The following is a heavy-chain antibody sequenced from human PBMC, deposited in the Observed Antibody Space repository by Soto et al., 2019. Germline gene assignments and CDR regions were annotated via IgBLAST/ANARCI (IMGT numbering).Heavy chain of an antibody. CDR2: ISYDGSNK. CDR3: ARDLRLLGYCSGGSCQRGQKLDY. J-gene: IGHJ4*02. D-gene: IGHD2-15*01. Sequence: QVQLVESGGGVVQPGRSLRLSCAASGFTFSSYAMHWVRQAPGKGLEWVAVISYDGSNKYYADSVKGRFTISRDNSKNTLYLQMNSLRAEDTAVYYCARDLRLLGYCSGGSCQRGQKLDYWGQGTLVTVSS. V-gene: IGHV3-30-3*01. CDR1: GFTFSSYA.